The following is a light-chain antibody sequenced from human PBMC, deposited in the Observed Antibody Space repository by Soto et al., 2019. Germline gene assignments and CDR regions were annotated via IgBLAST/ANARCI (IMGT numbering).Light chain of an antibody. J-gene: IGKJ5*01. Sequence: DLVMTQSPLSLPVTLGQPASISCSSNQSLVHSDGIAYFSWFQQRPGRSPRRLIYKVSNRDSGVPARFSGSGSGTDFALKISRVEAEDVGVYYCMQGTHWPITFGQGTRLEIK. CDR2: KVS. V-gene: IGKV2-30*02. CDR1: QSLVHSDGIAY. CDR3: MQGTHWPIT.